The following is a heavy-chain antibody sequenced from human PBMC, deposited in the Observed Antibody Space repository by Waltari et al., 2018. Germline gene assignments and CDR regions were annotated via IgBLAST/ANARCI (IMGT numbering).Heavy chain of an antibody. Sequence: QVQLVQSGAEVKKPGSSVKVSCKASGGPSSSYAISWARQAPGLGLEWMGGIVPSLGTTTYAQMFEGRVTSTADDSTSTAYMKLSSLRSEDTAVYYCARGITMVQGVIFGAFDIWGQGTMVTVSS. J-gene: IGHJ3*02. CDR3: ARGITMVQGVIFGAFDI. D-gene: IGHD3-10*01. CDR1: GGPSSSYA. V-gene: IGHV1-69*12. CDR2: IVPSLGTT.